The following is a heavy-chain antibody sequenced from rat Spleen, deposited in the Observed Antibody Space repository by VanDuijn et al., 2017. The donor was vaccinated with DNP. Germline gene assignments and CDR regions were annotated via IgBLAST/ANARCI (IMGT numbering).Heavy chain of an antibody. D-gene: IGHD1-10*01. CDR1: GFTFSNYY. V-gene: IGHV5S11*01. Sequence: EVQLVESGGGLVQPGRSMKLSCAASGFTFSNYYMAWVRQAPTQGLEWLASISNGGANTYYRESVKGRFTISRDDAKSTLYLQMDSLRSEETATYYCARHGEQLCDYWGQGVMVTVSS. CDR3: ARHGEQLCDY. J-gene: IGHJ2*01. CDR2: ISNGGANT.